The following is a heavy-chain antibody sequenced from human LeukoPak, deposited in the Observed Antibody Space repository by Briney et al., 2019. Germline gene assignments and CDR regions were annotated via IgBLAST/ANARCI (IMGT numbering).Heavy chain of an antibody. J-gene: IGHJ5*02. CDR2: IEQDGSEK. Sequence: PGGSLRLSCAASGFTFSSYWMSWVRQAPGKGLEWVANIEQDGSEKYYVDSVKGRFTISRDNAKNSLYLQMNSLRAEDTAVYYCARDPPRYDSSGYFSWGQGTLVTVSS. V-gene: IGHV3-7*01. D-gene: IGHD3-22*01. CDR3: ARDPPRYDSSGYFS. CDR1: GFTFSSYW.